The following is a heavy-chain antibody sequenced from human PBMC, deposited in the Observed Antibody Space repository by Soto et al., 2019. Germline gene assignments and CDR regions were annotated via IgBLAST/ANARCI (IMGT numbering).Heavy chain of an antibody. CDR3: ARVGGINWFDP. V-gene: IGHV4-31*03. Sequence: PSETLSLTCTVSGGSISSGGYYWSWIRQHPGKGLEWIGYIYYSGSTYYNPSLKSRVTISVDTSKNQFSLKLSSVTAAVTAVYYCARVGGINWFDPWGQGTLVTVSS. CDR1: GGSISSGGYY. CDR2: IYYSGST. J-gene: IGHJ5*02. D-gene: IGHD3-16*01.